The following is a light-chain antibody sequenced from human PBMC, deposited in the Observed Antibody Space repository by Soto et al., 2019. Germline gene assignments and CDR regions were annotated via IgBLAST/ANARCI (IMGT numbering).Light chain of an antibody. V-gene: IGLV2-14*03. CDR2: DVS. Sequence: QSALTQPASVSGSPGPWITISRTGTGRDVGPHNYVSWYQQLPGEAPKVLIYDVSNRPSGVSDRFSGSESGGTASLAISGLQGEDEGDYFCSSATSTRTRFGGGTKLTVL. CDR1: GRDVGPHNY. J-gene: IGLJ3*02. CDR3: SSATSTRTR.